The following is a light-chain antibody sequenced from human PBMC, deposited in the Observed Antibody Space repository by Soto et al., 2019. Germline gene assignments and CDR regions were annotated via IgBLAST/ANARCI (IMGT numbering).Light chain of an antibody. J-gene: IGKJ5*01. Sequence: DIVLKHSPGTLSLYPGERATLSCRASQSVISNYLAWYQQKPGQAPRLLIYGSSTRATGLPARFSGSGSGTDFTLTISSLEPEDFAVYYCQQRYRWPPITFGQGTRLEN. CDR1: QSVISNY. V-gene: IGKV3D-20*02. CDR2: GSS. CDR3: QQRYRWPPIT.